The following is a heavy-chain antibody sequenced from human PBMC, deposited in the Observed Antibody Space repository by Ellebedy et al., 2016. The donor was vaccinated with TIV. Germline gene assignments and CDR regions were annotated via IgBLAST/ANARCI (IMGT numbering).Heavy chain of an antibody. CDR1: GFTFSSYA. Sequence: GGSLRLSXAASGFTFSSYAMSWVRQAPGKGLEWVSTISGSGGSTYYADSVKGRFTISRDNSKNTLYLQMNSLRAEDTSIYYCAKDVAGYINNWPPYFDYWGQGTLVTVSS. D-gene: IGHD6-13*01. V-gene: IGHV3-23*01. CDR2: ISGSGGST. CDR3: AKDVAGYINNWPPYFDY. J-gene: IGHJ4*02.